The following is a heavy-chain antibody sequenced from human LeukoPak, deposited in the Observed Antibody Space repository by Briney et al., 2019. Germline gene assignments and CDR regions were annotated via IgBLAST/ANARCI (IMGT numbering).Heavy chain of an antibody. CDR2: PYTSGST. V-gene: IGHV4-4*07. J-gene: IGHJ4*02. CDR3: ARGGSSGYYYG. Sequence: SETLSLTCTVSGRSISSYYWSWIRQPAGKGLEWIGRPYTSGSTNYNPSLKSRVTMSIDTSKNQFSLKLTSMTAADTAVYYCARGGSSGYYYGWGQGTLVTVSS. D-gene: IGHD3-22*01. CDR1: GRSISSYY.